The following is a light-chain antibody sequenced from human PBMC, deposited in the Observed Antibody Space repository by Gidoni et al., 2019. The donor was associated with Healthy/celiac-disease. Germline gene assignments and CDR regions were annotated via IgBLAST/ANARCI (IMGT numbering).Light chain of an antibody. CDR1: QSVSSSY. CDR3: QQYGSSPIT. CDR2: GAS. Sequence: EIVLTQSPGTLALSPGERATLSCRASQSVSSSYLAWYQQKPGQAPRLLIYGASSRATGIPDRFSGSGSGTDFTLTISRLEPEDFAVYYCQQYGSSPITFXQXTRLEIK. J-gene: IGKJ5*01. V-gene: IGKV3-20*01.